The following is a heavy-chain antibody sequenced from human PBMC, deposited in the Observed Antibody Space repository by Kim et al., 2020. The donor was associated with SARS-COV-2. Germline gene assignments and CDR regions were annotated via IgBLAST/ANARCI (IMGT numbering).Heavy chain of an antibody. CDR3: AREGSSGYWFDY. D-gene: IGHD3-22*01. V-gene: IGHV4-59*01. CDR1: GGSISSYY. CDR2: IYYSGST. Sequence: SETLSLTCTVSGGSISSYYWSWIRQPPGKGLEWIGYIYYSGSTNYNPSLKSRVTISVDTSKNQFSLKLSSVTAADTAVYYCAREGSSGYWFDYWGQGTLVTVSS. J-gene: IGHJ4*02.